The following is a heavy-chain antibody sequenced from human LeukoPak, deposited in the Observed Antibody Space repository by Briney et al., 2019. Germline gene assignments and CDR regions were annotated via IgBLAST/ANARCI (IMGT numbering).Heavy chain of an antibody. V-gene: IGHV4-31*03. CDR3: ARAGPILRFLEWFDL. D-gene: IGHD3-3*01. J-gene: IGHJ5*02. CDR1: GGSLSRGGYY. Sequence: LQTLSLTCTVSGGSLSRGGYYCSWIRQHPGDGLGLVVYIYYSGRTNYNPSLKRRVTISVDTSKNQFSLKLSSVPSAHTALYYCARAGPILRFLEWFDLWGQGNLVTVSS. CDR2: IYYSGRT.